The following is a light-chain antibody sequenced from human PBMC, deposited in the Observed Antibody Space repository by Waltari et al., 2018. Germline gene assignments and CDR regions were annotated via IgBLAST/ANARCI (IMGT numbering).Light chain of an antibody. Sequence: DIQMTQSPSSLSASVGDTVTITCRASQNINDWLDWYQQKLGKAPKLLIYKASSLQSGVPARSSCIGSGTDFTLTISSLQPEDFATYYCLQYNSSPPTFGQGTKVEIK. CDR1: QNINDW. CDR2: KAS. CDR3: LQYNSSPPT. J-gene: IGKJ1*01. V-gene: IGKV1-12*01.